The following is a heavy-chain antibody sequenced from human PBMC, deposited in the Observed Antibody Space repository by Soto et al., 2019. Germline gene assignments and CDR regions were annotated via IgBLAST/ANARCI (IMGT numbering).Heavy chain of an antibody. D-gene: IGHD5-12*01. Sequence: XESLKISCKASGYXXXSYRIGWLRQMPGKGLEWMGIIYPGDSGTRYSPSFQGQVTFSADKPISTAYLQWSSLKASDNAMYYCATRRDGYISWGQGTLVTVSS. V-gene: IGHV5-51*01. CDR1: GYXXXSYR. J-gene: IGHJ5*02. CDR3: ATRRDGYIS. CDR2: IYPGDSGT.